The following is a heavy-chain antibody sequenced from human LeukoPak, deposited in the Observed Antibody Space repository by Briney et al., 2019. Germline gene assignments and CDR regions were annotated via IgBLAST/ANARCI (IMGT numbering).Heavy chain of an antibody. CDR2: ISSSSSYI. J-gene: IGHJ4*02. V-gene: IGHV3-21*04. Sequence: PGGSLRLSCAASGFTFSSYSMNWVRQAPGKGLEWVSSISSSSSYIYYADSVKGRFTISRDNAKNSLYLQMHSLRAEDTALYYCARVSDISVAAYFDYWGQGTLVTVSS. D-gene: IGHD6-19*01. CDR1: GFTFSSYS. CDR3: ARVSDISVAAYFDY.